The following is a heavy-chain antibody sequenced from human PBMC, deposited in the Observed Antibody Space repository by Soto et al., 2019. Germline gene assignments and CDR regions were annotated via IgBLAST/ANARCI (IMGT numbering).Heavy chain of an antibody. V-gene: IGHV3-9*01. CDR3: AKDYDYGDYVGTFDY. D-gene: IGHD4-17*01. CDR1: GFTFDDYA. CDR2: ISWNSGSI. J-gene: IGHJ4*02. Sequence: EVQLVESGGGLVQPGRSLRLSCAASGFTFDDYAMHWVRQAPGKGLEWVSGISWNSGSIGYADSVKGRFTISRDNAKNSLYLQMNSLRAEDTALYYCAKDYDYGDYVGTFDYWGQGTLVTV.